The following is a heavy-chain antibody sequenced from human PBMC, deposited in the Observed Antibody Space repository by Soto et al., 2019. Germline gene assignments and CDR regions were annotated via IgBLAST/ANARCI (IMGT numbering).Heavy chain of an antibody. CDR1: GGSFSNSG. CDR3: AKDRAGDMSL. V-gene: IGHV1-69*05. D-gene: IGHD2-21*01. J-gene: IGHJ4*02. CDR2: IIPLFGKS. Sequence: QVQLVQSGPEVTKPGSSVKVSCKASGGSFSNSGISWVRQAPGQGLQWIGGIIPLFGKSDYRQEFQGRVTITTDESKTTAYMELSSLRSEDSATYYCAKDRAGDMSLWGQGTLVTVSS.